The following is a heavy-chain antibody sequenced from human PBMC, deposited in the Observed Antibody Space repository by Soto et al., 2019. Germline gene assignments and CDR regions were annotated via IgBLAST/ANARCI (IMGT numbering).Heavy chain of an antibody. V-gene: IGHV4-59*08. Sequence: PSETLSLTCTVSGGSIGTYYWSWIRQPPGKGLEWIGYIYYRGNTDYNPSLKSRVTISLDTPKNQFSLKLSSVTAADTAVYYCARHPGYYDILTGYTTYYFDYWGQGIWVT. CDR1: GGSIGTYY. CDR2: IYYRGNT. J-gene: IGHJ4*02. CDR3: ARHPGYYDILTGYTTYYFDY. D-gene: IGHD3-9*01.